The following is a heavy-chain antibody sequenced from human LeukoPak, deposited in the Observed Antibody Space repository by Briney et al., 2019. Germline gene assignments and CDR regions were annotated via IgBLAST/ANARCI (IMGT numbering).Heavy chain of an antibody. J-gene: IGHJ4*02. V-gene: IGHV4-59*12. CDR3: ARRPVATITFDY. Sequence: SETLSLTCTVSGGSLSSFYWSWIWQPPGKGLEWIGYIYYSGTTNYNPSLKSRVTLSVDTPKNQLSLKLSSVTAADTAVYYCARRPVATITFDYWGQGTLVTVSS. CDR2: IYYSGTT. D-gene: IGHD5-12*01. CDR1: GGSLSSFY.